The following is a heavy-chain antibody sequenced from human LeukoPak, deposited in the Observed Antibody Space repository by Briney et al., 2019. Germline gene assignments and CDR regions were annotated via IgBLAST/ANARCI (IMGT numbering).Heavy chain of an antibody. Sequence: GESLRISCKGSGYSFTNYWIGWVRQMRGKGLEYMGIIYPGDSDTRYSPSFQGQVTISADKSIGTAYLQWSSLKASDTAMYYCARAVAAAGNGYFDYWGQGTLVTVSS. J-gene: IGHJ4*02. V-gene: IGHV5-51*01. CDR3: ARAVAAAGNGYFDY. D-gene: IGHD6-13*01. CDR2: IYPGDSDT. CDR1: GYSFTNYW.